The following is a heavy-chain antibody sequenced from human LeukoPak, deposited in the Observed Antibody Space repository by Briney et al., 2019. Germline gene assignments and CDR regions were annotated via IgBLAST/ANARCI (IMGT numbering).Heavy chain of an antibody. Sequence: SETLSLTCTVSGGSLSSGNYYWSWIRQPPGKGLEWIGYRHYSGSTNYNPSLKSRVTISVDTSKNQFSLKLSSVTAADTAVYYCARDPSGYFNHWGQGALATVSS. V-gene: IGHV4-61*01. D-gene: IGHD3-22*01. CDR3: ARDPSGYFNH. CDR1: GGSLSSGNYY. J-gene: IGHJ5*02. CDR2: RHYSGST.